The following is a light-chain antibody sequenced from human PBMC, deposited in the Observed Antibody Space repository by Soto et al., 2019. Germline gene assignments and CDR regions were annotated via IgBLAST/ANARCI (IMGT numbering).Light chain of an antibody. CDR1: QSLVHSDGIAY. CDR2: KVS. Sequence: DVVMTQSPLPLPVTLGQPASISCRSNQSLVHSDGIAYFSWXQQRPGRCPRRLIYKVSNRDSVVPAISSGSETGTDFALKISRVEAEDVGVYYCMKGTHWPITFGQGTRLEIK. V-gene: IGKV2-30*02. CDR3: MKGTHWPIT. J-gene: IGKJ5*01.